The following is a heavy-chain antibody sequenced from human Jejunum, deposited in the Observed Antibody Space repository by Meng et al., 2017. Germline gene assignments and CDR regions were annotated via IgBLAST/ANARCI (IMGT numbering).Heavy chain of an antibody. CDR1: GDFTSSSDR. CDR2: VWHSGAT. V-gene: IGHV4-4*02. Sequence: HVLLRGSGPGLVKPSGTLSLTSAVSGDFTSSSDRWTWVRQAPGRGLEWIGEVWHSGATYYNPSLESRLTISIDTSNNRFSLELSSATAADTAVYYCARGVLERYFDYWGQGALVTVSS. CDR3: ARGVLERYFDY. D-gene: IGHD3-10*01. J-gene: IGHJ4*02.